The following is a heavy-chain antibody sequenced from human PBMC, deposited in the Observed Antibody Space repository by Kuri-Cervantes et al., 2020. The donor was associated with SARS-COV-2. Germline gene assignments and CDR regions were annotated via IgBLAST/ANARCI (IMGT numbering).Heavy chain of an antibody. Sequence: GGSLRLSCTASGFTFSTYSMTWVRQAPGKGLEWVSSIDATSSHVFYADSMKGRFTISRDNAKNSLYLQLNSLRAEDTAVYYCARDLMGPHSPGDYWGQGTLVTVSS. D-gene: IGHD2-8*01. V-gene: IGHV3-21*01. CDR1: GFTFSTYS. CDR2: IDATSSHV. J-gene: IGHJ4*02. CDR3: ARDLMGPHSPGDY.